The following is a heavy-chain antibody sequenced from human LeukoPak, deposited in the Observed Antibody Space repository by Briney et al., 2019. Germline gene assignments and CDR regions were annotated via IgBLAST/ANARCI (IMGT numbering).Heavy chain of an antibody. CDR2: IYYSGST. J-gene: IGHJ4*02. CDR3: TRELVGATGTFDY. Sequence: SETLSLTRTVSGGSVSSGSYYWSWIRQPPGKGLEWIGYIYYSGSTNYNPSLKSRVTISVDTSKNQFSLKLSSVTAADTAVYYCTRELVGATGTFDYWGQGTLVTVSS. V-gene: IGHV4-61*01. CDR1: GGSVSSGSYY. D-gene: IGHD1-26*01.